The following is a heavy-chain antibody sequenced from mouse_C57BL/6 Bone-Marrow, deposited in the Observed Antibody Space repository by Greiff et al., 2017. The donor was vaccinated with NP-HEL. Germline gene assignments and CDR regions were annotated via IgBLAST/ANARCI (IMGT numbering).Heavy chain of an antibody. CDR3: ARGDSAWFAY. J-gene: IGHJ3*01. Sequence: VKLQESGPELVKPGASVKISCKASGYSFTSYYIHWVQQRPGQGLEWIGWIYPGSGNTKYNEKFKGKATLTADTSSSTAYMQLSSLTSEDSAVYYCARGDSAWFAYWGQGTLVTVSA. CDR1: GYSFTSYY. CDR2: IYPGSGNT. V-gene: IGHV1-66*01.